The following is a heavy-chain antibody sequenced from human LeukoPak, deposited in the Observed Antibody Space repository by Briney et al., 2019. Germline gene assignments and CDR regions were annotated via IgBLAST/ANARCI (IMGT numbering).Heavy chain of an antibody. V-gene: IGHV4-34*01. J-gene: IGHJ4*02. Sequence: PSETLSLTCAVYGGSFSGYYWSWIRQPPGKGLEWIGEINHSGSTNYNPSLKSRVTISVDTSKNQFSLKLSSVTAADTAVYYCARGPRYALDYWGQGTPVTVSS. CDR3: ARGPRYALDY. D-gene: IGHD3-9*01. CDR1: GGSFSGYY. CDR2: INHSGST.